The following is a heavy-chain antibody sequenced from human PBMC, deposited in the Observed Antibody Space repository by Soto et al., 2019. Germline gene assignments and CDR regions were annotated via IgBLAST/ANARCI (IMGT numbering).Heavy chain of an antibody. Sequence: QVQLVQSGAEVKNPGASVKVSCKASGYTFTHYYIHWVRQAPGQGLEWMGMINPSGGSTSYAQKFQGRLTITTDTSTNTVYMELSSLRSEDTAVYYCARPPFPGCINAICYPLDFWGQGDLVTVSS. CDR1: GYTFTHYY. V-gene: IGHV1-46*01. CDR3: ARPPFPGCINAICYPLDF. CDR2: INPSGGST. J-gene: IGHJ4*02. D-gene: IGHD2-8*01.